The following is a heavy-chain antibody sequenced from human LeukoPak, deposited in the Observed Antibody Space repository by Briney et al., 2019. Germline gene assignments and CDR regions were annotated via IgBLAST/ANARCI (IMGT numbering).Heavy chain of an antibody. V-gene: IGHV3-30*02. D-gene: IGHD1-26*01. CDR1: GFTFSSYV. CDR2: IRYDGTNR. J-gene: IGHJ3*02. CDR3: AKSTIVGATVDAFDI. Sequence: GGSLRLSCAASGFTFSSYVMHWVRQAPGKGLKGLAVIRYDGTNRYYADSVKCRFTISRDNSKNTLYLQMNSLRAEDTAVYYCAKSTIVGATVDAFDIWGQGTMVTVSS.